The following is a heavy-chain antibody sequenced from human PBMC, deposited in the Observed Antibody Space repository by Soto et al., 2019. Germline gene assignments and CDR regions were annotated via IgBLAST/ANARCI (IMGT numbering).Heavy chain of an antibody. CDR2: INAGNGNT. Sequence: ASVKVSCKASGYTFTSYAMHWVRQAPGQRLEWMGWINAGNGNTKYSQKFQGRVTITRDTSASTAYMGLSSLRSEDTAVYYCARVARRYSSSLLSPWGQGTLVTVSS. V-gene: IGHV1-3*01. CDR1: GYTFTSYA. D-gene: IGHD6-13*01. CDR3: ARVARRYSSSLLSP. J-gene: IGHJ5*02.